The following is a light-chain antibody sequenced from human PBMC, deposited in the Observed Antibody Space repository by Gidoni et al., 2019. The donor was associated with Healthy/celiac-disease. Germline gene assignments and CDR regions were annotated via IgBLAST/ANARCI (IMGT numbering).Light chain of an antibody. CDR3: SSYTSSSTYV. CDR1: SSDVGCYNY. CDR2: EVS. J-gene: IGLJ1*01. Sequence: QSALTQPASVSGSPGQSITTSCTGTSSDVGCYNYVSWYQQHPGKAPKLMIYEVSNRPSGVSNRFSGSKSGNTASLTISGLQAEDEADYYCSSYTSSSTYVFGTGTKVTVL. V-gene: IGLV2-14*01.